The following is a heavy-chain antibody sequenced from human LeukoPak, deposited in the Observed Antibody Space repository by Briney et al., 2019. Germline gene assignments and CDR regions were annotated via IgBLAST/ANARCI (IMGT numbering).Heavy chain of an antibody. V-gene: IGHV3-7*01. Sequence: PGGSLRLSCAASGFTFSSYWMSWVSQAPGKGREWVANIKQDGSEKYYVDSVKGRFTISRDNAKNSLYLQMNSLRAEDTAVYYCARDYSEWELLGYWAQGPLVTVSP. J-gene: IGHJ4*02. CDR2: IKQDGSEK. D-gene: IGHD1-26*01. CDR1: GFTFSSYW. CDR3: ARDYSEWELLGY.